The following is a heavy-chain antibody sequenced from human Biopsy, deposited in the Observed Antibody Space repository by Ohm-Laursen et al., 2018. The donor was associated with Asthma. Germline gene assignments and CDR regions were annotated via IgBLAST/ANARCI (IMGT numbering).Heavy chain of an antibody. J-gene: IGHJ6*02. CDR3: ARRITIFGVVQKDHDMDA. V-gene: IGHV4-39*01. Sequence: GTLSLTCTVSGGSMTPTSHYWDWIRQAPGKGLEWIGYISYGGKTSYNPSLKIRVTISRDTSKNQFSPRQTSMTAADTAVYFCARRITIFGVVQKDHDMDAWGQGTTVTVSS. CDR1: GGSMTPTSHY. CDR2: ISYGGKT. D-gene: IGHD3-3*01.